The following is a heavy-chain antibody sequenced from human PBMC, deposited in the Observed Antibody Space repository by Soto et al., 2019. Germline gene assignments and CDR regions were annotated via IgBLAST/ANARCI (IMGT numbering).Heavy chain of an antibody. D-gene: IGHD1-7*01. J-gene: IGHJ4*02. CDR2: ISGSGGST. CDR3: AKDLTGTKAPCY. V-gene: IGHV3-23*01. Sequence: PGGSLRLSCAASGFTFSSYAMSWVRQAPGKGLEWVSAISGSGGSTYYAESVKGRFTISRDNSKNTLYLQMNSLRAEDTAVYYCAKDLTGTKAPCYWGQGTLVTVSS. CDR1: GFTFSSYA.